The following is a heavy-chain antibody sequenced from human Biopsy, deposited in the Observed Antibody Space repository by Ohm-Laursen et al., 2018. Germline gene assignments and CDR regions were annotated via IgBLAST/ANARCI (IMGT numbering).Heavy chain of an antibody. D-gene: IGHD3-3*01. CDR1: GYTFGNYD. Sequence: ASVKVSCKASGYTFGNYDINWVRQTSGQGLEYMGWMNPKSGNTGYAQRFQGRVTMTRDNSVTTAYMELRSLTSEDSAVYFCAREWSGISFGPTDYWGQGTRVTVSS. J-gene: IGHJ4*02. CDR2: MNPKSGNT. CDR3: AREWSGISFGPTDY. V-gene: IGHV1-8*01.